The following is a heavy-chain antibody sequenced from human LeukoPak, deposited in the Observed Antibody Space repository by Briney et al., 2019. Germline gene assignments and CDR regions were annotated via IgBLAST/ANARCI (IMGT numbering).Heavy chain of an antibody. CDR3: ARDMQEIHRYFDL. J-gene: IGHJ2*01. CDR1: GGSISSYY. CDR2: IYYSGST. D-gene: IGHD2-2*01. V-gene: IGHV4-59*01. Sequence: SETLSLTCTVSGGSISSYYWSWIRQPPGKGLEWIGYIYYSGSTNYNPSLKSRVTISVDTSKNQFSLKLSSVTAADTAVYYCARDMQEIHRYFDLWGRGTLVTVSS.